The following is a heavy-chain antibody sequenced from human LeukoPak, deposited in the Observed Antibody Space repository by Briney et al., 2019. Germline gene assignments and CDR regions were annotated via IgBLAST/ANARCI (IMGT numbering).Heavy chain of an antibody. CDR1: GGSISGSSYY. D-gene: IGHD3-22*01. Sequence: TSETLSLTCTVSGGSISGSSYYWGWIRQPPGNGLEWIGSIYYSGSTYYNPSLKSRVTISVDTSKNQFSLKLSSVTAADTAVYYCARGRTMIVVPSIAFDIWGQGTMVTVSS. CDR3: ARGRTMIVVPSIAFDI. V-gene: IGHV4-39*07. CDR2: IYYSGST. J-gene: IGHJ3*02.